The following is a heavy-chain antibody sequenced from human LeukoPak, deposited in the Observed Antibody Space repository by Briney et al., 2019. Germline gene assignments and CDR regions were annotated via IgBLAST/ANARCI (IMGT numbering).Heavy chain of an antibody. CDR2: FDPEDGET. Sequence: ASVKVSCKVSGYTLSELSMHWVRQGPGKGLEWMGGFDPEDGETIYAQKFQDRVTMTEDTSTDTAYMELSSLRSEDTAVYYCATSLVVTTVYGFEYWGQGTLVTVSS. CDR3: ATSLVVTTVYGFEY. D-gene: IGHD2-21*02. J-gene: IGHJ4*02. V-gene: IGHV1-24*01. CDR1: GYTLSELS.